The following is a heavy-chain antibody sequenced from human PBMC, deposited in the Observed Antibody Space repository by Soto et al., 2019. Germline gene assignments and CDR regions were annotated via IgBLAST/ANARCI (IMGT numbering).Heavy chain of an antibody. Sequence: PGVSLRLSCAASGFSVRSSQMSWVRQAPGKGLEWVSIIFSDGTTHYGVSVKGRFTISRDVSKSTLYLQLNTLTVEDTAIYYCVKSDCITIGCKLLHYWGQGIPVTVSS. J-gene: IGHJ4*02. CDR1: GFSVRSSQ. CDR2: IFSDGTT. V-gene: IGHV3-53*01. CDR3: VKSDCITIGCKLLHY. D-gene: IGHD2-21*02.